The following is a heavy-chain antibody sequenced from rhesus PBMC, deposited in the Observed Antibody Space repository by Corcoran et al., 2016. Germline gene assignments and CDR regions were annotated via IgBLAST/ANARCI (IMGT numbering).Heavy chain of an antibody. J-gene: IGHJ4*01. CDR2: ISGSSGRT. V-gene: IGHV4-99*01. Sequence: QVQLQESGPGLVKPSETLSLTCAVSGYSISSGYNWGWIRPPPGKGLEYIGYISGSSGRTYYNPSLKSRVTISKDTAKNQFSLKLSSVTAADTAVYYCARRGSYSGIDDWGQGVLVTVSS. CDR1: GYSISSGYN. CDR3: ARRGSYSGIDD. D-gene: IGHD3-16*01.